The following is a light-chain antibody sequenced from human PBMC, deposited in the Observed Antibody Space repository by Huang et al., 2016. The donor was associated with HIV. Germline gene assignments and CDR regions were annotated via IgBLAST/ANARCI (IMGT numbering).Light chain of an antibody. Sequence: DVIMTQSPLLLPVTLGQPAAISCRSSQTLVHTDGNTYLNWFLQRPGQSPRRLIYKVSNRDSVVPDRFTGSGSGIEFTLTISRVEAEDVGIYYCMQETHWPPGTFGQGTNMEIK. V-gene: IGKV2-30*02. CDR2: KVS. J-gene: IGKJ1*01. CDR3: MQETHWPPGT. CDR1: QTLVHTDGNTY.